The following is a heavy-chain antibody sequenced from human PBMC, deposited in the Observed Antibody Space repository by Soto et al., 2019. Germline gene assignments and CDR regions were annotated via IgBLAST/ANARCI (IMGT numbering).Heavy chain of an antibody. Sequence: QVQLQESGPGLVKPSETLSLTCAVSGDSISSYYCMWIRQPPGKGRESIGYLYYGRSANYKPSLKRRVTLSVDTSTNQCSLTLSSMTAADTAVYYCALRSMAVVPEYWGQRTLVTVSS. CDR2: LYYGRSA. J-gene: IGHJ4*02. CDR1: GDSISSYY. D-gene: IGHD3-22*01. V-gene: IGHV4-59*01. CDR3: ALRSMAVVPEY.